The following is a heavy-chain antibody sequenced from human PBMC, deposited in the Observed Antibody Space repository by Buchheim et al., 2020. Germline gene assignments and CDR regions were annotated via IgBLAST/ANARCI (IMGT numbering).Heavy chain of an antibody. D-gene: IGHD1-20*01. Sequence: EVQLLESGGGLVQPGGSLRLSCAASGFTFSSYAMSWVRQAPGKGLEWVSAISGSGGSTYYADSVKGRFTISRDNSKNKLYLQMNSLRAEDTAVYYCAKYPYNWNPTYYYYGMDVWGQGTT. CDR1: GFTFSSYA. J-gene: IGHJ6*02. V-gene: IGHV3-23*01. CDR2: ISGSGGST. CDR3: AKYPYNWNPTYYYYGMDV.